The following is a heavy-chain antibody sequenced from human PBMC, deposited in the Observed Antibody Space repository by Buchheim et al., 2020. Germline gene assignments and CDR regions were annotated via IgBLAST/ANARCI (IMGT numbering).Heavy chain of an antibody. Sequence: QLHLQESGPGLIKPSETLSLTCTVSDASISTSSYYLGWIRQAPGKGLEWIGSIYYSGGAFYNPSLKSRVTLSEDTSTKQFSLRLSSVTAADTAMYYCAANTTGCPDSWGQGTL. CDR3: AANTTGCPDS. J-gene: IGHJ4*02. V-gene: IGHV4-39*01. D-gene: IGHD6-19*01. CDR2: IYYSGGA. CDR1: DASISTSSYY.